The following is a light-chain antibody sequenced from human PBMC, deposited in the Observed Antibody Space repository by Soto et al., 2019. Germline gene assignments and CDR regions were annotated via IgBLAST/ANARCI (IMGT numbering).Light chain of an antibody. Sequence: DIVMTQSPATLSVAPGERVTFSCRASQGVSRKLAWYQHKPGQAPRLLIYDASNRATGIPDGFSGSGSGTDFTLTISRLEPEDFAVYYCQQYGRGFGQGTRLEIK. CDR2: DAS. CDR1: QGVSRK. CDR3: QQYGRG. V-gene: IGKV3-20*01. J-gene: IGKJ5*01.